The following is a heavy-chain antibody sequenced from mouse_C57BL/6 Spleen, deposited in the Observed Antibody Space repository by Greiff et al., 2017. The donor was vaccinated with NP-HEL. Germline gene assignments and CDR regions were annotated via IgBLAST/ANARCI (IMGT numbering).Heavy chain of an antibody. CDR3: TREDDYAAMDY. Sequence: EVKLVESGEGLVKPGGSLKLSCAASGFTFSSYAMSWVRQTPEKRLEWVAYISSGGDYIYYADTVKGRFTISRDNARNTLYLQMSSLKSEDTAMYYCTREDDYAAMDYWGQGTSVTVSS. J-gene: IGHJ4*01. CDR1: GFTFSSYA. CDR2: ISSGGDYI. V-gene: IGHV5-9-1*02.